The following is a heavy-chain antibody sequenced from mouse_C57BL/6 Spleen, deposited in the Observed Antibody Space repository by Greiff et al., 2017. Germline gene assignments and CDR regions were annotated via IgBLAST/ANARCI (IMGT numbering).Heavy chain of an antibody. J-gene: IGHJ4*01. CDR1: GYTFTSYT. CDR2: INPSSGYT. V-gene: IGHV1-4*01. CDR3: ARGGSSGLIYAMDY. D-gene: IGHD3-2*02. Sequence: VQLQQSGAELARPGASVKMSCKASGYTFTSYTMHWVKQRPGQGLEWIGYINPSSGYTKYNKKFKDKATLTADKSSSTAYMQLSSLTSEDSAVYYCARGGSSGLIYAMDYWGQGTSVTVSS.